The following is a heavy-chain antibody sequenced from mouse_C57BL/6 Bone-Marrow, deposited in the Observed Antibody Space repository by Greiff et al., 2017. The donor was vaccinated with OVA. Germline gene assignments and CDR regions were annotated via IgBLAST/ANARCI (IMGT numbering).Heavy chain of an antibody. CDR3: ARGGYGRLDY. V-gene: IGHV5-17*01. J-gene: IGHJ2*01. CDR1: GFTFSDYG. CDR2: ISSGSSTI. Sequence: EVKLVESGGGLVKPGGSLKLSCAASGFTFSDYGMHWVRQAPEKGLEWVAYISSGSSTIYYADTVKGRFTISRDNAKNTLFLQMTSLRSEDTAMYYCARGGYGRLDYWGQGTTLTVSS. D-gene: IGHD1-1*01.